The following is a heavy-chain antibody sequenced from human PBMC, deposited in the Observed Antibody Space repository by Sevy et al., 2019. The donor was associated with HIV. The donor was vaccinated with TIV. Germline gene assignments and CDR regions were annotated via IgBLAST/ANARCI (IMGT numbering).Heavy chain of an antibody. CDR1: GGSINNYF. J-gene: IGHJ4*02. Sequence: SETLSLTCTVSGGSINNYFWSWIRQPPGKGVEWIGYIYYSGSTNYNPPLKSRVTISVDTSKNQFSLKLSSVTAADTAVYYCARESIGAVGDFDYWGQGSMVTVSS. V-gene: IGHV4-59*01. CDR3: ARESIGAVGDFDY. D-gene: IGHD6-13*01. CDR2: IYYSGST.